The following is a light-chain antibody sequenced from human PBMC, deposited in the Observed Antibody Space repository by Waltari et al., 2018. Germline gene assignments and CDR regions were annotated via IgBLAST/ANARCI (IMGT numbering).Light chain of an antibody. CDR2: DDD. J-gene: IGLJ3*02. CDR3: GTWDDNLSSGV. CDR1: SSTLGSNL. V-gene: IGLV1-51*01. Sequence: QSVLTQPPSMSAAPGQKVTISCSGGSSTLGSNLVSWYQQLSGMAPKLLIYDDDKRPSGIPDRFSASKSGTSATLDITGLRAGDEADYYCGTWDDNLSSGVFGGGTSLTV.